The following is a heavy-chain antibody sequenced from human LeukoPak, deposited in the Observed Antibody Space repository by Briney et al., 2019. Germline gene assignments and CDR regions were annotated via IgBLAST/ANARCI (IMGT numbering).Heavy chain of an antibody. J-gene: IGHJ6*02. Sequence: GGSLRLSCAASGFTFSSYAMHWVRQAPGKGLEWVAVISYDGSNKYYADSVKGRFTISRDNSKNTLYLQMNSLRAEDTAVYYCAKDNSYYDILTGYQYYYYGMDVWGQGTTVTVSS. D-gene: IGHD3-9*01. CDR3: AKDNSYYDILTGYQYYYYGMDV. CDR1: GFTFSSYA. V-gene: IGHV3-30*04. CDR2: ISYDGSNK.